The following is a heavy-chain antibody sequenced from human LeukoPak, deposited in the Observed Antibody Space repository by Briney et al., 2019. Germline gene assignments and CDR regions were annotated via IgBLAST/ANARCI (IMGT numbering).Heavy chain of an antibody. Sequence: ASVNVSCKASGYSFTGYYIHWVRQAPGQGLAWMGWINPNSGGTKYARRFQGRVTMTRDTSISTAYMELSSLRADDSAVYYCAGEGYCSATTCYSDYWGQGTLVTVSS. CDR1: GYSFTGYY. J-gene: IGHJ4*02. CDR3: AGEGYCSATTCYSDY. D-gene: IGHD2-2*01. CDR2: INPNSGGT. V-gene: IGHV1-2*02.